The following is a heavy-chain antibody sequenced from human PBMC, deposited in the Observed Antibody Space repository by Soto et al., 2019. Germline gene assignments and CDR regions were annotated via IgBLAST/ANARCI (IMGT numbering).Heavy chain of an antibody. CDR1: GFTFSSYW. CDR2: INSDGSII. D-gene: IGHD4-4*01. J-gene: IGHJ5*02. CDR3: ARDGYSNHGWFDP. V-gene: IGHV3-74*01. Sequence: EVQLVESGGGLVQPGGSLRLSCAATGFTFSSYWMHWVRQAPGKGLVWVSRINSDGSIISYADSVKGRFTISRDNAKNTRYLQMNSLRAEDTAVYYCARDGYSNHGWFDPWGQGTLVTVSS.